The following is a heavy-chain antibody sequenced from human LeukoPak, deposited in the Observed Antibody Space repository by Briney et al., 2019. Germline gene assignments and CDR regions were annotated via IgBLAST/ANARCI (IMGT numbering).Heavy chain of an antibody. CDR3: ARGLWDYDYVWGRDILDY. Sequence: ASVKVSCKASGYTFTSYGISWVRQAPGQGLEWMGWISAYNGNTNYAQKLQGRVTMTTDTSTSTAYMELRSLRAEDTAVYYCARGLWDYDYVWGRDILDYWGQGTLVTVSS. D-gene: IGHD3-16*01. CDR2: ISAYNGNT. CDR1: GYTFTSYG. J-gene: IGHJ4*02. V-gene: IGHV1-18*01.